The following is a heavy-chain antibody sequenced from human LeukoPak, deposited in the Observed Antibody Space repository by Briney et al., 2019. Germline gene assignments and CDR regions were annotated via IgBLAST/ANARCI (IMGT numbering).Heavy chain of an antibody. CDR3: ARHPGYSSSWYGWFDP. J-gene: IGHJ5*02. CDR1: GGSISSSSYY. D-gene: IGHD6-13*01. V-gene: IGHV4-39*01. Sequence: NTSETLSLTCTVSGGSISSSSYYWGWIRQPPGKGLEWIGSIYYSGSTYYNPSLKSRVTISVDTSKNQFSLKLSSVTAADTAVYYCARHPGYSSSWYGWFDPWGQGTLVTVSS. CDR2: IYYSGST.